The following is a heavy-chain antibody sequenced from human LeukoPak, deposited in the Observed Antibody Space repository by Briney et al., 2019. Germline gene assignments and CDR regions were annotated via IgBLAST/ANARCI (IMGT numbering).Heavy chain of an antibody. D-gene: IGHD3-9*01. V-gene: IGHV6-1*01. CDR3: ARDVGTTGWHTFDY. CDR1: GDSVSSNNGA. Sequence: SQTLSLTCAISGDSVSSNNGAWNWIRQSPSRGLEWLGRTYYRSKWYNDYAGSLISRVTISPDTSKNQFSLQLYSVTPEDTAVYYCARDVGTTGWHTFDYWGQGTLVTVSS. CDR2: TYYRSKWYN. J-gene: IGHJ4*02.